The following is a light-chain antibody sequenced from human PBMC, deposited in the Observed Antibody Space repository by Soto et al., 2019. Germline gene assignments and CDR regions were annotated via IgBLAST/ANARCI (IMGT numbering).Light chain of an antibody. CDR2: AAS. J-gene: IGKJ3*01. Sequence: DIQLTQSPSFLSASAGDRVTISCRASQGISSYLAWYQQKPGKAPKLLIYAASTLQSGVPSRFSGSESGTEFTLTLSSLQPEDFATYYCQQLNNYPFTFGPGTKVDIK. V-gene: IGKV1-9*01. CDR3: QQLNNYPFT. CDR1: QGISSY.